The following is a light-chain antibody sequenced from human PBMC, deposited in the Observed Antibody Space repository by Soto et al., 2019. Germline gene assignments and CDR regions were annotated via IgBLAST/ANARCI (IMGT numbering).Light chain of an antibody. V-gene: IGKV3-15*01. Sequence: EIGMTQSPGTLSVSPGERATLSCRASQSVSSNLAWYQQKPGQAHRLIIYVASTRDTGIPARFSGSESETEFTLTISSLPSEDFADYYCQQFYNWPRTFGQGTKVAIK. CDR3: QQFYNWPRT. CDR1: QSVSSN. CDR2: VAS. J-gene: IGKJ1*01.